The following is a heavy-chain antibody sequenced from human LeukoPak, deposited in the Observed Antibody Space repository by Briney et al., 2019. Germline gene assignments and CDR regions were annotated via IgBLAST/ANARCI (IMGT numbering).Heavy chain of an antibody. CDR1: GFTFSTYW. CDR2: IKQDGSEK. J-gene: IGHJ4*02. D-gene: IGHD6-13*01. V-gene: IGHV3-7*01. CDR3: ARDSAGNDY. Sequence: GGALRLSCAASGFTFSTYWMSWVRQAPGKGLEWVANIKQDGSEKYYVDSVKGRFTISRDNAKNSLYLQTNSLRAEDTAMYYCARDSAGNDYWGQGTLVTVSS.